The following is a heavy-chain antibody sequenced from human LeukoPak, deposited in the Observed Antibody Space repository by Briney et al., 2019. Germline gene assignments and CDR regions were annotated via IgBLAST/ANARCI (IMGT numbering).Heavy chain of an antibody. CDR1: DFNFSSYW. D-gene: IGHD3-10*01. CDR2: INSDGSST. Sequence: GGSLRLYCSASDFNFSSYWMHSVRQAPGKGLVWVSRINSDGSSTSYADSVKGRFTISRDNAKNTLYLQMNSLRAEDTAVYYCATLYGSGSYYEDWGQGTLVTVSS. CDR3: ATLYGSGSYYED. J-gene: IGHJ4*02. V-gene: IGHV3-74*01.